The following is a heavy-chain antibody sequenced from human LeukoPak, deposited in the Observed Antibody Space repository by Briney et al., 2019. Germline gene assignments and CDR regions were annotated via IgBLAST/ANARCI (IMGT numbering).Heavy chain of an antibody. CDR3: ARLVRPLSIAARSRPSPYAFDI. J-gene: IGHJ3*02. D-gene: IGHD6-6*01. V-gene: IGHV4-39*01. CDR2: IYYSGST. Sequence: SETLSLTCTVSGGSISSSSYYWGWIRQPPGKGLEWIGSIYYSGSTYYNPSLKSRVTISVDTSKNQFSLKLSSVTAADTAVYYCARLVRPLSIAARSRPSPYAFDIWGQGTMVTVSS. CDR1: GGSISSSSYY.